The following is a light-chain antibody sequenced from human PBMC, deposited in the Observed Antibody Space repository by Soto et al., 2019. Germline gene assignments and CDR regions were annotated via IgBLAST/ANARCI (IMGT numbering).Light chain of an antibody. CDR3: RQYNTSPST. CDR2: AAS. J-gene: IGKJ2*01. CDR1: QSVTSTY. Sequence: EVVLTQSPGTLSLSPGERATLSCRASQSVTSTYLAWFQQKPGQAPRLLIYAASSRAAGVPDRFSGSGSGTDFTLSISSLEPEDFAVYYCRQYNTSPSTFGQWTKLEI. V-gene: IGKV3-20*01.